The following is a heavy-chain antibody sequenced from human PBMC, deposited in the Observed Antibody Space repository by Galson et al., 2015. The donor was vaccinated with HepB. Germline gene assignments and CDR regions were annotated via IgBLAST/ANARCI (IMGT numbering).Heavy chain of an antibody. CDR2: ISAYNGNT. V-gene: IGHV1-18*04. Sequence: QSGAEVKKPGASVKVSCKASGYTFTSYGISWVRQAPGQGLEWMGWISAYNGNTNYAQKLQGRVTMTTDTSTSTAYMELRSLRSDDTAVYYCAREREDYYDSSGYYFAPLDYWGQGTLVTVSS. CDR1: GYTFTSYG. J-gene: IGHJ4*02. D-gene: IGHD3-22*01. CDR3: AREREDYYDSSGYYFAPLDY.